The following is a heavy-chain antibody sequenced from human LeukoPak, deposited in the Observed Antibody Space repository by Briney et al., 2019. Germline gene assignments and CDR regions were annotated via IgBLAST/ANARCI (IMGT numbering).Heavy chain of an antibody. CDR1: GYTFTSYA. J-gene: IGHJ3*02. CDR2: INTNTGNP. V-gene: IGHV7-4-1*02. CDR3: ARGSGELLAGAFDI. D-gene: IGHD1-26*01. Sequence: ASVKVSCEASGYTFTSYAMNWVRQAPGQGLEWMGWINTNTGNPTYAQGFTGRFVFSLDTSVSTAYLQISSLKAEDTAVYYCARGSGELLAGAFDIWGQGTMVTVSS.